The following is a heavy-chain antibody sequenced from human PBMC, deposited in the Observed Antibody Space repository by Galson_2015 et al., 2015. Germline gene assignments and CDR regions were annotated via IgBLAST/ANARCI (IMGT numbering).Heavy chain of an antibody. Sequence: SVKVSCKASGGTFSSYSISWVRQAPGQGLEWMGRIIPILGIANYAQKFQGRVTITADKSTSTAYMEMSSLRSEDTAVYYCARDRAKCKRCAEGYYYYYGTVLSRPWTPAAASS. D-gene: IGHD2-8*01. CDR1: GGTFSSYS. CDR3: ARDRAKCKRCAEGYYYYYGTVL. J-gene: IGHJ6*02. CDR2: IIPILGIA. V-gene: IGHV1-69*04.